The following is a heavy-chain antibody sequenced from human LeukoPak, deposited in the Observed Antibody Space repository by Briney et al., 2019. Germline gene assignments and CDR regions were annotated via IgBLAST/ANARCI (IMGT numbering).Heavy chain of an antibody. J-gene: IGHJ4*02. D-gene: IGHD3-10*01. CDR3: AKGVRLWFAFYFDY. V-gene: IGHV3-23*01. Sequence: GGSLRLSCAASGFILGNYAMSWVRQAPGKGLEWVSAISGNGYNTYYADSVKGRFTISSETSGNTLYLQMHSLRAEDTAVYYCAKGVRLWFAFYFDYWGQGTLVTVSS. CDR1: GFILGNYA. CDR2: ISGNGYNT.